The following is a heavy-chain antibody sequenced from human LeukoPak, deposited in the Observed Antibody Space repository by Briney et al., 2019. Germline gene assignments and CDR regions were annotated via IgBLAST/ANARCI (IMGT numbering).Heavy chain of an antibody. V-gene: IGHV4-61*01. CDR2: IYYSGST. CDR3: ARVSSRPGAYGDHFDY. D-gene: IGHD4-17*01. J-gene: IGHJ4*02. Sequence: SETLSLTCTVSGGSVSSGSYYWSWIRQPPGKGLEWIGYIYYSGSTNYNPSLKSRVTISVDTSKNQFSLKLSSVTAADTAVYYCARVSSRPGAYGDHFDYWGQGTLVTVSS. CDR1: GGSVSSGSYY.